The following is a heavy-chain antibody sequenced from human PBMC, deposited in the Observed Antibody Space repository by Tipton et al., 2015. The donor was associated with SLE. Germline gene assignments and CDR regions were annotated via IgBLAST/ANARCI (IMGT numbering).Heavy chain of an antibody. V-gene: IGHV3-15*05. CDR1: GFTFSDAW. Sequence: SLRLSCAASGFTFSDAWMSWVRQAPGKGLEWVGRVKSKFIGGATDNAAPLKGRFTISRGDSQNTLYLQMNSLKTEDTAVYYCTTAPDYDRDYWGQGTLVTVSS. CDR3: TTAPDYDRDY. D-gene: IGHD4-17*01. CDR2: VKSKFIGGAT. J-gene: IGHJ4*02.